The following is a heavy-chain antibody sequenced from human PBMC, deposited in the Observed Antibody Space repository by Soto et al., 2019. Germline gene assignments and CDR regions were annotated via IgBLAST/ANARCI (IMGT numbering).Heavy chain of an antibody. CDR1: GGSISSSNW. Sequence: PSETLSLTCAVSGGSISSSNWWSWVRQPPGKGLEWIGEIYHSGSTNYNPSLKSRVTISVDKSKNQFSLKLSSVTAADTAVYYCAREGIVVVPAAIRGWFDPWGQGTPVTVSS. CDR2: IYHSGST. D-gene: IGHD2-2*02. CDR3: AREGIVVVPAAIRGWFDP. J-gene: IGHJ5*02. V-gene: IGHV4-4*02.